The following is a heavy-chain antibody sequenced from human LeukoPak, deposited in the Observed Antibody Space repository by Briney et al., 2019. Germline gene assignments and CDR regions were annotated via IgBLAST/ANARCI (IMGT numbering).Heavy chain of an antibody. D-gene: IGHD6-19*01. CDR2: ISGSGGST. J-gene: IGHJ4*02. CDR1: GFTFSSYA. CDR3: XKDXXYSSGWXVXDY. Sequence: GGSLRLSCAASGFTFSSYAMSWVRQAPGKGLEWVSAISGSGGSTYYADSVKGRFTISRDNSKNTLYLQMNSLRAEDTAVYYCXKDXXYSSGWXVXDYWGXXXXVTV. V-gene: IGHV3-23*01.